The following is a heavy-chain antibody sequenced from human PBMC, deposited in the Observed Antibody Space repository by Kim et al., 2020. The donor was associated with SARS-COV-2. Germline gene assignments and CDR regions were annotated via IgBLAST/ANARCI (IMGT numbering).Heavy chain of an antibody. V-gene: IGHV3-21*01. J-gene: IGHJ6*02. CDR3: ARGEAVTTWGNYYGMDV. Sequence: VKGRFTISRDNAKNSLYLQMNSLRAEDTAVYYCARGEAVTTWGNYYGMDVWGQGTTVTVSS. D-gene: IGHD4-4*01.